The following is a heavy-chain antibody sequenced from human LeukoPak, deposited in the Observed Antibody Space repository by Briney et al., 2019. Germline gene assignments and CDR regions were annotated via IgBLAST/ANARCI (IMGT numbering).Heavy chain of an antibody. CDR2: INNSGST. CDR1: GASFSGYY. D-gene: IGHD5-18*01. V-gene: IGHV4-34*01. Sequence: PSETLSLTCAVSGASFSGYYWSWIRQPPGKGLEWIGEINNSGSTNYNPSLKSRATISVDRSKNQLSLNLNSVTAADTAMYYCARHAGGGNTALDYWGQGTLVTVSS. J-gene: IGHJ4*02. CDR3: ARHAGGGNTALDY.